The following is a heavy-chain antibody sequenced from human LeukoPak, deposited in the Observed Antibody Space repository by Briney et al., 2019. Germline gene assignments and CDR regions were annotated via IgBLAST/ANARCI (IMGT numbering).Heavy chain of an antibody. CDR1: GGSIRSYY. Sequence: SETLSLTCTVSGGSIRSYYWSWIRQPPGKGLEWIGYIYYSGSTNYNPSLKSRVTISVDTSKNQFSLKLSSVTAADTAVYYCARVVKDYGGNSGWFDPWGQGTLVTVSS. CDR2: IYYSGST. D-gene: IGHD4-23*01. V-gene: IGHV4-59*01. J-gene: IGHJ5*02. CDR3: ARVVKDYGGNSGWFDP.